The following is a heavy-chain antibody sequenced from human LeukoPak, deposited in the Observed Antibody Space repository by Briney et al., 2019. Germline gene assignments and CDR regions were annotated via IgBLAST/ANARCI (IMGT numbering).Heavy chain of an antibody. CDR3: ARHGPAARVYYYGMDV. J-gene: IGHJ6*02. CDR2: INHRGST. CDR1: GGSFSGYY. V-gene: IGHV4-34*01. Sequence: SETLSLTCAVYGGSFSGYYWSWIRQPPGKGLEWIGEINHRGSTNYNPSLKSRVTISVDTSKNQFSLKLSSVTAADTAVYYCARHGPAARVYYYGMDVWGQGTTVTVSS. D-gene: IGHD2-2*01.